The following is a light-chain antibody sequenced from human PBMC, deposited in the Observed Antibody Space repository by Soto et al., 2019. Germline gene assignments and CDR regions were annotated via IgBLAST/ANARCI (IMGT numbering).Light chain of an antibody. CDR1: QSVLYRSNKKNY. CDR3: QQYYTTPYT. V-gene: IGKV4-1*01. Sequence: DIVLTQSPDSLAVSLGERATINCKSSQSVLYRSNKKNYLAWHQQKPGQPPKLLIYWASTREYGVPDRFSGSVSGTDFTLTISSLQAEDVAVYYCQQYYTTPYTFGQGTKLEIK. J-gene: IGKJ2*01. CDR2: WAS.